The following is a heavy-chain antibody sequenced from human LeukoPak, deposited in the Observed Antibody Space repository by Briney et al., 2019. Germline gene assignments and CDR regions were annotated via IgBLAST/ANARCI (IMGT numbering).Heavy chain of an antibody. CDR3: ARVGRLRFLEWYWFDP. Sequence: SETLSLTRTVSGGSISSYYWSWIRQPAGKGLEWIGRIYTSGSTNYNPSLKSRVTMSVDTSKNQFSLKLSSVTAADTAVYYCARVGRLRFLEWYWFDPWGQGTLVTVSS. D-gene: IGHD3-3*01. V-gene: IGHV4-4*07. J-gene: IGHJ5*02. CDR2: IYTSGST. CDR1: GGSISSYY.